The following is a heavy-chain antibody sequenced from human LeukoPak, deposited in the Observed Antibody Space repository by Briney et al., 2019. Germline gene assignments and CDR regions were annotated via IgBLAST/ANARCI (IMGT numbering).Heavy chain of an antibody. CDR3: ARGLMVRGVIIVCYFDY. D-gene: IGHD3-10*01. CDR1: GDSVSSNSAA. J-gene: IGHJ4*02. V-gene: IGHV6-1*01. Sequence: SQTLSLTCAISGDSVSSNSAAWNWIRQSPSRGLEWLGRTYFRSKWYNDYAVSVKSRITINPDTSKNQFSLQLNSVTPEDTAVYYCARGLMVRGVIIVCYFDYWGQGTLVTVSS. CDR2: TYFRSKWYN.